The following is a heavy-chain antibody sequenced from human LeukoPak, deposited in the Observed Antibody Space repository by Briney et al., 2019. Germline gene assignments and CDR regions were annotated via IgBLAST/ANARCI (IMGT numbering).Heavy chain of an antibody. Sequence: SETLSLTCTVSGGSITSSHWSWVRRSPGKGLEWIGYVHHSGTSSYNPSPESRVTISLDTSKSQFSLTLESVTAADTALYYCAGAEIHTWGQGTLVTVPS. CDR3: AGAEIHT. J-gene: IGHJ5*02. D-gene: IGHD5-24*01. CDR2: VHHSGTS. CDR1: GGSITSSH. V-gene: IGHV4-59*01.